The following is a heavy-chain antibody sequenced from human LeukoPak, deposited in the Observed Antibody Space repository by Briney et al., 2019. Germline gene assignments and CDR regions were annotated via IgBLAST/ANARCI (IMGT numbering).Heavy chain of an antibody. J-gene: IGHJ5*02. CDR1: GGSISSYY. D-gene: IGHD3-10*01. V-gene: IGHV4-4*07. Sequence: SETLSLTCTVSGGSISSYYWNFIRQPAGKGLEWIGRIYTSGSTNYNPSLKSRVTMSVDTSKNQFSLKLSSMTAADTAVYYCARDSGTTGEVKFDHWGQGTLVTVSS. CDR2: IYTSGST. CDR3: ARDSGTTGEVKFDH.